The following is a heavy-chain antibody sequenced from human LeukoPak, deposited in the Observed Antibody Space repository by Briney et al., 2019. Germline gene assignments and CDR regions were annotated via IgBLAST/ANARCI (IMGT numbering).Heavy chain of an antibody. CDR3: ARETSPFDY. J-gene: IGHJ4*02. CDR1: GFTFSDYY. CDR2: ISTSGNTI. V-gene: IGHV3-11*04. Sequence: GGSLRLSCAASGFTFSDYYMSWIRQAPGKGLEWLSYISTSGNTISYADSVKGRFTISRDNAQNSVYLQLNSLRAEDTAVYYCARETSPFDYWGPGTLVTVSS.